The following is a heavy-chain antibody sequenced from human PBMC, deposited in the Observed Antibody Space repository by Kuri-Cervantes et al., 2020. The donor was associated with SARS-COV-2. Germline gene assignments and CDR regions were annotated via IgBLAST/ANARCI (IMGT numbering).Heavy chain of an antibody. CDR2: INPNSGNT. J-gene: IGHJ4*02. CDR3: ERAASTFCYPIVGFDS. D-gene: IGHD1-26*01. CDR1: GYTFTGYY. V-gene: IGHV1-2*02. Sequence: ASVKVSCKASGYTFTGYYLHWVRQAPGQGLEWMGWINPNSGNTNYAQKFQGRVNMTRDTYISTAHMELSRLGSDDTAVFYCERAASTFCYPIVGFDSWGQGSLVTVSS.